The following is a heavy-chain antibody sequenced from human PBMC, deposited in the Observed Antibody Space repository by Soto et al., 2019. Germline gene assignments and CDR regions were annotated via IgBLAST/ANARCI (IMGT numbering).Heavy chain of an antibody. CDR2: INHSGST. V-gene: IGHV4-34*01. J-gene: IGHJ4*02. CDR3: ARVGMYYCDSSGYSAFDY. D-gene: IGHD3-22*01. Sequence: LSRIIKNPGKGLEWIGEINHSGSTNYNPSLKSRVTISVDTSKNQFSLHLSSVTAADTAVYYCARVGMYYCDSSGYSAFDYWGQGTLVTVSS.